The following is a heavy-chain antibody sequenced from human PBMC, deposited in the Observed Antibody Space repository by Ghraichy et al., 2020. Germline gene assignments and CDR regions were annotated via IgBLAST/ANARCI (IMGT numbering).Heavy chain of an antibody. J-gene: IGHJ5*02. CDR3: ARAPGYCSGGSCFWFDP. D-gene: IGHD2-15*01. Sequence: ASVKVSCKASGYTFTSYYMHWVRQAPGQGLEWMGIINPSGGSTSYAQKFQGRVTMTRDTSTSTVYMELSSLRSEDTAVYYCARAPGYCSGGSCFWFDPWGQGTLVTVSS. CDR1: GYTFTSYY. V-gene: IGHV1-46*01. CDR2: INPSGGST.